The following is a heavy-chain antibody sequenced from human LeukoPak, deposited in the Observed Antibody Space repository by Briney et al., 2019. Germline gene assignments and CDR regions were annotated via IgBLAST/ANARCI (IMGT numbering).Heavy chain of an antibody. D-gene: IGHD6-13*01. Sequence: SVKVSCKASGGTFSSYAISWVRQAPGQGLEWMGRIIPILGIANYAQKFQGRVTITADKSTSTAYMERSSLRSEDTAVYYCARGRLGAGSDYWGQGTLVTVSS. V-gene: IGHV1-69*04. CDR1: GGTFSSYA. CDR2: IIPILGIA. J-gene: IGHJ4*02. CDR3: ARGRLGAGSDY.